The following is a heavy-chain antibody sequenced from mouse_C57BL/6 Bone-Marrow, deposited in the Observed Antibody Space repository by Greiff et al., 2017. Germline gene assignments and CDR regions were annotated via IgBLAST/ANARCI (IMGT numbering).Heavy chain of an antibody. J-gene: IGHJ4*01. V-gene: IGHV5-6*01. CDR3: ARRGLWLYYYAMDY. D-gene: IGHD2-2*01. Sequence: EVQLQESGGDLVKPGGSLKLSCAASGFTFSSYGMSWVRQTPDKRLEWVATISSGGSYTYYPDSVKGRFTISRDNAKNTLYLQRSSLKSEDTAMYYCARRGLWLYYYAMDYWGQGTSVTVSS. CDR1: GFTFSSYG. CDR2: ISSGGSYT.